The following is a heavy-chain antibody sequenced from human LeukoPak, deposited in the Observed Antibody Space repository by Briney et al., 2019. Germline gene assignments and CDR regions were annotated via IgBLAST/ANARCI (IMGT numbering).Heavy chain of an antibody. CDR2: IYYSGIP. J-gene: IGHJ4*02. CDR1: GGSISNYY. CDR3: ARKAGSYYWGFLSY. D-gene: IGHD3-10*01. Sequence: SETLSPTCTVSGGSISNYYWSWIRQPPGKGLEWIGYIYYSGIPNYNPSLKSRVTISVDTSKNQFSLKLSSVTAADTAVYYCARKAGSYYWGFLSYWGQGTLVTVSS. V-gene: IGHV4-59*12.